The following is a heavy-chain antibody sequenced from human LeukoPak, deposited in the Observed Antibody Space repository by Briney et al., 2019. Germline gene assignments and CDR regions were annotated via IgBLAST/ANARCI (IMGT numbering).Heavy chain of an antibody. J-gene: IGHJ4*02. CDR2: IYWDDNK. CDR3: AHYGDYRFLYYFDH. CDR1: GFSLRTTGVG. Sequence: SGPTLVSPTQTLTLACTFSGFSLRTTGVGLGWIRQPPGKALAWLALIYWDDNKLYSPSLKSRLTIIKDTSKNQVVLTMTNMGPVDTATYYCAHYGDYRFLYYFDHWGQGTLVTVSS. D-gene: IGHD4-17*01. V-gene: IGHV2-5*02.